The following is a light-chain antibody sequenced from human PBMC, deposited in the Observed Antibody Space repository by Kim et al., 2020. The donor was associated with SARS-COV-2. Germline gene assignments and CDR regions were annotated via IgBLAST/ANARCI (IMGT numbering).Light chain of an antibody. Sequence: ASVGDRVTITCQASQDIRYYLNWYQQKPGKAPKLLIYDASNLETGVSSRFSGSGSGTDFSFTINSLQPEDIGTYYCQQYDNLPITFGQGTRLEIK. V-gene: IGKV1-33*01. CDR2: DAS. J-gene: IGKJ5*01. CDR3: QQYDNLPIT. CDR1: QDIRYY.